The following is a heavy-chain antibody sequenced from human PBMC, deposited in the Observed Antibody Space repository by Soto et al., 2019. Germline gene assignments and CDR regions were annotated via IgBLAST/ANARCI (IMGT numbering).Heavy chain of an antibody. Sequence: QVQLVESGGGVVQPGRSLRLSCAASGFTFSSYGMHWVRQAPGKGLEWVAVIWYDGSNKYYADSVKGRFTISRDNSKNTLYLQMNSLRAEDSAVYYCARGRYYGSGSYYPLIDYLGQGTLVTVSS. CDR2: IWYDGSNK. J-gene: IGHJ4*02. V-gene: IGHV3-33*01. D-gene: IGHD3-10*01. CDR1: GFTFSSYG. CDR3: ARGRYYGSGSYYPLIDY.